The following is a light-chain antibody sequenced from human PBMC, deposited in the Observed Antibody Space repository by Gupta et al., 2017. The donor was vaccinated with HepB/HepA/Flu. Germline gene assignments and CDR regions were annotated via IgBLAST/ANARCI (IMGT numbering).Light chain of an antibody. V-gene: IGKV1-39*01. CDR1: QYIGKF. CDR3: QQSEHSPWT. Sequence: DLQMTQSPSSLSASVGDRVTITCRASQYIGKFLNWYQQKPGTAPNFLIYAATSMQSGVPSRFSSSGSGTEFPITSSRLTTEDAATYECQQSEHSPWTFGRGTKVDIK. CDR2: AAT. J-gene: IGKJ1*01.